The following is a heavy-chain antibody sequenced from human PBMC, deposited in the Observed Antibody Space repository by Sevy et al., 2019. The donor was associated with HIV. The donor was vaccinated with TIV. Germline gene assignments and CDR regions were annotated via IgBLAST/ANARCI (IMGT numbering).Heavy chain of an antibody. J-gene: IGHJ4*02. CDR3: AGRRGGPYYFDY. Sequence: GGFLRLSCAASGLTLRNCGMTWVRQVPGKGLEWVSTISDGGGNTYYADSVKGRFTISRDSSKNTLYLQMNSLRAGDTAVYFCAGRRGGPYYFDYWGQGTLVTVSS. D-gene: IGHD2-15*01. V-gene: IGHV3-23*01. CDR1: GLTLRNCG. CDR2: ISDGGGNT.